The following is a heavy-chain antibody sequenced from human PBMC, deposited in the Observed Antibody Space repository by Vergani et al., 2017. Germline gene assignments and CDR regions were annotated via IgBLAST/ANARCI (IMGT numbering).Heavy chain of an antibody. J-gene: IGHJ6*03. Sequence: QVQLVQSGAEVKKPGSSVKVSCKASGGTFSSYAISWVRQAPGQGLEWMGGIIPIFGTANYAQKFKGRVTLTADDSTSTAYMELSRLRSEDTAVYYCARCPYCTNGVCYRWGYYYYYMDVWGKGP. D-gene: IGHD2-8*01. V-gene: IGHV1-69*01. CDR1: GGTFSSYA. CDR3: ARCPYCTNGVCYRWGYYYYYMDV. CDR2: IIPIFGTA.